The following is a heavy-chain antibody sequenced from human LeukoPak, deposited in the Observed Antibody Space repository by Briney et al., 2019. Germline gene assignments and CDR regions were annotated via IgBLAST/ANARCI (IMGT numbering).Heavy chain of an antibody. V-gene: IGHV5-51*01. Sequence: GESLKISCKGAGYSFTNSWIGWVRQMPGKGLEWMGIIYPGDSDTRYSPSFQGQVTISVDRSTSTTFLEWSSLKASDTAVYYCARHVSSSRVAYDVWGQGTMVTVSS. CDR3: ARHVSSSRVAYDV. CDR2: IYPGDSDT. CDR1: GYSFTNSW. J-gene: IGHJ3*01. D-gene: IGHD2-2*01.